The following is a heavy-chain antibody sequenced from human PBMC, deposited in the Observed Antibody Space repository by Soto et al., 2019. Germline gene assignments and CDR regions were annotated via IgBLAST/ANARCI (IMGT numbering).Heavy chain of an antibody. D-gene: IGHD6-13*01. Sequence: GGSLRLSCAASGFTFSSYAMSWVRQAPGKGLEWVSAISGSGGSTYYADSVKGRFTISRDNSKNTLYLQMNSLRAEDTAVYYCAKDGGEQQLGPPEYFQHWGQGTLVTVSS. CDR2: ISGSGGST. CDR3: AKDGGEQQLGPPEYFQH. J-gene: IGHJ1*01. V-gene: IGHV3-23*01. CDR1: GFTFSSYA.